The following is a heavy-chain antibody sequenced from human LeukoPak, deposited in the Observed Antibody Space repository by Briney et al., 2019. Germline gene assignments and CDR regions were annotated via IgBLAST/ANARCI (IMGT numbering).Heavy chain of an antibody. CDR3: ARQPPGSSGYYPDFDY. D-gene: IGHD3-22*01. CDR2: IYPGDSDT. Sequence: GESLKISCKGSGYIFSSYWIGWVRQMPGKGLEWMGIIYPGDSDTRYSPSFQGQVTISADKSISTAYLQWSSLTASDTAMYYCARQPPGSSGYYPDFDYWGQGTLVTVSS. V-gene: IGHV5-51*01. CDR1: GYIFSSYW. J-gene: IGHJ4*02.